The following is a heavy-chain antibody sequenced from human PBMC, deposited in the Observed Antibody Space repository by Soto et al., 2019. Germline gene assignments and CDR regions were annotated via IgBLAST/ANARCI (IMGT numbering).Heavy chain of an antibody. CDR1: GYTFASYD. D-gene: IGHD2-21*01. CDR2: MNPNSNNT. CDR3: ARSDGYHFNWLDS. J-gene: IGHJ5*01. Sequence: QVQLVQSGAEVKTPGASVKVSCKASGYTFASYDINWVRQAPGQGLEWMGWMNPNSNNTGYAQKLQGRLTMTRDIALSIAHMELSSLRNEDTAVYDCARSDGYHFNWLDSWGQGTLVTVSA. V-gene: IGHV1-8*01.